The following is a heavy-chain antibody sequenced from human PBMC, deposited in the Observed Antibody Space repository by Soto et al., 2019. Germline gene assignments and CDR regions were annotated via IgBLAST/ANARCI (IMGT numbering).Heavy chain of an antibody. J-gene: IGHJ4*02. D-gene: IGHD4-17*01. CDR2: INAGNGNT. Sequence: ASVKVSCKASGYTFTSYAMHWVRQAPGQRLEWMGWINAGNGNTKYSQKFQGRVTITRDTSASTAYMELSSLRSEDTAVYYCAGAYLYGDYSPYDYWGQGTLVTVSS. V-gene: IGHV1-3*01. CDR1: GYTFTSYA. CDR3: AGAYLYGDYSPYDY.